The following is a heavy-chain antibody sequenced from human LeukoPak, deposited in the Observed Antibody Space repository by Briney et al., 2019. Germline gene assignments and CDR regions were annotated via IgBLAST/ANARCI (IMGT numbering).Heavy chain of an antibody. V-gene: IGHV1-18*01. CDR2: ISAYNGNT. D-gene: IGHD3-22*01. Sequence: ASVKVSCKASGYTFTSYGISWVRQAPGQGLEWMGWISAYNGNTNYAQKLQGRVTMTTDTSTSTAYMELRSLRSDDTAVYYCARDEIDYYGSSGLTFDYWGQGTLVTVSS. J-gene: IGHJ4*02. CDR3: ARDEIDYYGSSGLTFDY. CDR1: GYTFTSYG.